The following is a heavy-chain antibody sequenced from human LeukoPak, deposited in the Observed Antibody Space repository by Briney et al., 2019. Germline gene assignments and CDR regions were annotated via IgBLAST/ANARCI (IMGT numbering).Heavy chain of an antibody. CDR3: ARGGGGIVVVPAARRPASYYMDV. J-gene: IGHJ6*03. V-gene: IGHV1-69*05. Sequence: SVKVSCKASGGTFSSYAISWVRQAPGQGLEWMGGIIPIFGTANYAQKFQGRVTITTDESTSTAYMELSSLRSEDTAVYYCARGGGGIVVVPAARRPASYYMDVWGKGTTVTVSS. D-gene: IGHD2-2*01. CDR1: GGTFSSYA. CDR2: IIPIFGTA.